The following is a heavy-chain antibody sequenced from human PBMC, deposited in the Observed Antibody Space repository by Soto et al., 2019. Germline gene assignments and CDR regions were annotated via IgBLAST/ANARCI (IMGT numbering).Heavy chain of an antibody. CDR2: IYYSGST. J-gene: IGHJ5*02. D-gene: IGHD5-18*01. CDR1: GGSISSGGYY. Sequence: SETRSLTCTVSGGSISSGGYYWSWIRQHPGKGLEWIGYIYYSGSTYYNPSLKSRVTISVDTSKNQFSLELSSVTAADTAVYYCARDLGHTAMETGWFDPWGQGTLVTVSS. CDR3: ARDLGHTAMETGWFDP. V-gene: IGHV4-31*03.